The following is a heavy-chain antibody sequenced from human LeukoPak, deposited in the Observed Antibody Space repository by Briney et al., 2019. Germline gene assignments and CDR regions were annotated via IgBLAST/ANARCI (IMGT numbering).Heavy chain of an antibody. J-gene: IGHJ4*02. Sequence: GASVKVSCKASGYTFTSYDINWVRQAPGQGLEWMGWMNPNSGNRRYAQSFQGRVIMTTDTSINTAYMELSSLTSQDTAIYFCARAAVAATGLDYWSQGTLVTVSS. CDR3: ARAAVAATGLDY. V-gene: IGHV1-8*01. CDR2: MNPNSGNR. CDR1: GYTFTSYD. D-gene: IGHD2-15*01.